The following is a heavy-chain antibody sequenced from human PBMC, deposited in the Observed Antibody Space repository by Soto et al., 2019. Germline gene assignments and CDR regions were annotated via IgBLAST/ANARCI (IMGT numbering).Heavy chain of an antibody. CDR3: ARDPDYGDYWGYFFDS. V-gene: IGHV1-2*02. J-gene: IGHJ4*02. D-gene: IGHD4-17*01. CDR1: GYTFAAYY. CDR2: INPTSGGT. Sequence: QVQLVQSGAEVKKPGASVKVSCKTSGYTFAAYYIHWIRQAPGQGLEWMGWINPTSGGTVYAQNFKDGVTMTRDTSISTAYMELRRLNSDDTAVYYCARDPDYGDYWGYFFDSWGQGTPVTVSS.